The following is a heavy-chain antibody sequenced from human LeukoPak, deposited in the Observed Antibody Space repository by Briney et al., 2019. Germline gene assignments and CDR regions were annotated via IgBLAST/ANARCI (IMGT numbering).Heavy chain of an antibody. CDR1: GGSFSGYY. V-gene: IGHV4-34*01. J-gene: IGHJ4*02. CDR3: ARGRGVLATMNY. Sequence: PSETLSLTCAVYGGSFSGYYWSWIRQPPGKGLEWIGEINHSGSTNYNPSLKSRVTISVGTSKNQFSLKLSSVTAADTAVYYCARGRGVLATMNYWGQGTLVTVSS. CDR2: INHSGST. D-gene: IGHD5-24*01.